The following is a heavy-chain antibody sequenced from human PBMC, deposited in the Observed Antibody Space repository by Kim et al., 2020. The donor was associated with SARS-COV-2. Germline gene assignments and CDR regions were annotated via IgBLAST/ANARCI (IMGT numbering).Heavy chain of an antibody. Sequence: GGSLRLSCAASGFTFSSYWMHWVRQAPGKGLMWVSRINIDGSNTRYADSVKGRFTISRDNAKNTLNLQMNSLRAEDTAVYYCVRDSFAYYYYYGMDVWGQGTTVTVSS. CDR2: INIDGSNT. V-gene: IGHV3-74*01. CDR1: GFTFSSYW. J-gene: IGHJ6*02. CDR3: VRDSFAYYYYYGMDV.